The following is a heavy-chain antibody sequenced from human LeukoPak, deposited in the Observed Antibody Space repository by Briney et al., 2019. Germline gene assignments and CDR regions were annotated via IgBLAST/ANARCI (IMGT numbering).Heavy chain of an antibody. CDR2: ISGGGGST. Sequence: GGSLRLSCAASGFTFSSYAMSWVRQAPGKGLEWVSGISGGGGSTFYADSVKGRFTISRDNSKNTLYLQMNSLRAEDTAVYYCAKSGDGYNRPQYFDYWGQGTLVTVSS. CDR1: GFTFSSYA. CDR3: AKSGDGYNRPQYFDY. D-gene: IGHD5-24*01. V-gene: IGHV3-23*01. J-gene: IGHJ4*02.